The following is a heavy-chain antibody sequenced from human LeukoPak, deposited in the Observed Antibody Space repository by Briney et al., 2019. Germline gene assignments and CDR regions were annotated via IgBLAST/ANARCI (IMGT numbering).Heavy chain of an antibody. D-gene: IGHD2-21*02. J-gene: IGHJ4*02. CDR2: TKSKTDGGTT. V-gene: IGHV3-15*01. CDR3: VRGADCSG. CDR1: GFTFSNAW. Sequence: GGSLRLSCAASGFTFSNAWMSWVRQAPGKGLEWVGRTKSKTDGGTTDYAAPVKGRFIIPRADSKNTLYLQMNSLRAEDTAIYYCVRGADCSGWGQGTLVTVSS.